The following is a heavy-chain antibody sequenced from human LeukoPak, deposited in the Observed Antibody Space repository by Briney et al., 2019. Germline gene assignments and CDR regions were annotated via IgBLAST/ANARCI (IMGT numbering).Heavy chain of an antibody. J-gene: IGHJ5*02. V-gene: IGHV4-34*01. D-gene: IGHD3-10*01. CDR3: ARGSMVRGRFDP. Sequence: SETLSLTCAVYGGSFSGYYWSWIRQPPGKGLEWIGEINHSGSTNYNPSLKSRVTISVDTSKNQFSLKLSSVTAADTAVYYCARGSMVRGRFDPWGQGTLVTASS. CDR2: INHSGST. CDR1: GGSFSGYY.